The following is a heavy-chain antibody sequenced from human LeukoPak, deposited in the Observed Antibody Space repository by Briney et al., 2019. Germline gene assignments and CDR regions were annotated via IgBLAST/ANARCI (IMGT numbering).Heavy chain of an antibody. D-gene: IGHD3-16*01. CDR3: ARDWGSSRTNDY. V-gene: IGHV3-23*01. CDR2: ISGSGGST. Sequence: GGSLRLSCAASGFTFSSYAMSWVRQAPGKGLEWVSAISGSGGSTYYADSVKGRFTISRDNTNNTLFLQMNSMRAEDTALYYCARDWGSSRTNDYWGQGILVTVSS. J-gene: IGHJ4*02. CDR1: GFTFSSYA.